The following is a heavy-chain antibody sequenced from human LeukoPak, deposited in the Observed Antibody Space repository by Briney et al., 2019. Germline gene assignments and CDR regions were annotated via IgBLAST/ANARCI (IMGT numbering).Heavy chain of an antibody. J-gene: IGHJ3*02. CDR2: ISAYNGNT. D-gene: IGHD3-22*01. Sequence: ASVKVSCKASGYTFTRYGISWVRQAPGQGLEWVGWISAYNGNTNYAQEVQGRVTLATDTSTSTAYMELRSLRSDDTAVYYCARDTYYYDSKYAFDIWGQGTMVTVSS. V-gene: IGHV1-18*01. CDR3: ARDTYYYDSKYAFDI. CDR1: GYTFTRYG.